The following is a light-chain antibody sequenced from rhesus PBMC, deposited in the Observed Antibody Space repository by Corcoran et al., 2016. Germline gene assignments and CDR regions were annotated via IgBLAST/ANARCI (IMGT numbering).Light chain of an antibody. V-gene: IGKV1-32*02. CDR3: QQGNSNPLT. Sequence: DIQMSQSPSSLSASVGDRVTITCRASQGISSYLNWYQLKPGKAPKLLIYYANSLASGVPSRFSGSGSGTDFTLTNSSLQPDDFETYYCQQGNSNPLTFGGGTKVELK. CDR1: QGISSY. J-gene: IGKJ4*01. CDR2: YAN.